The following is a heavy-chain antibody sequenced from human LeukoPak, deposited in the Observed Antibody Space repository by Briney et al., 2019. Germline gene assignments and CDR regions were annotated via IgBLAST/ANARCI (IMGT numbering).Heavy chain of an antibody. V-gene: IGHV4-38-2*02. J-gene: IGHJ3*02. CDR3: ARKEWGSYRYGLTRSAFDI. D-gene: IGHD3-16*02. CDR2: IYHSGST. Sequence: SETLSLTCTVSGYSISSGYYWGWIRQPPGKGLEWIGSIYHSGSTYYNPSLKSRVTISVDTSKNQFSLKLSSVTAADTAVYYCARKEWGSYRYGLTRSAFDIWGQGTMVTVSS. CDR1: GYSISSGYY.